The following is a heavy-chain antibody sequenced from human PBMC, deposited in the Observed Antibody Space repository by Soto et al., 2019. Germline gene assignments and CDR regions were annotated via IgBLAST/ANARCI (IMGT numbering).Heavy chain of an antibody. CDR3: AKFRGDFWSGYDNWFDP. J-gene: IGHJ5*02. V-gene: IGHV3-23*01. CDR1: GFTFSSYA. D-gene: IGHD3-3*01. CDR2: ISGSGGST. Sequence: EVQLLESGGGLVQPGGSLRLSCAASGFTFSSYAMSWVRQAPGKGLEWVSAISGSGGSTYYADSVKGRFTISRDNSKNTLYLQMTGLRAEDTAVYYCAKFRGDFWSGYDNWFDPWGQGTLVTVSS.